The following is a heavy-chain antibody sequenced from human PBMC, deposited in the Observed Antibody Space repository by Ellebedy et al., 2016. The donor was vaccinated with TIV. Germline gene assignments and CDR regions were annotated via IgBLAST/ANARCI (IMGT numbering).Heavy chain of an antibody. V-gene: IGHV3-23*01. D-gene: IGHD3-10*01. J-gene: IGHJ4*02. CDR3: AKYIDASGSYKWALDY. CDR1: GFTFSSYA. Sequence: GESLKISXAASGFTFSSYAMNWVRQAPGKGLEWVSSVWSSGDTRYNTDSVKGRFTISRDNSKNTLYLQMNSLRAEDTALYYCAKYIDASGSYKWALDYWGQGTLVTVSS. CDR2: VWSSGDTR.